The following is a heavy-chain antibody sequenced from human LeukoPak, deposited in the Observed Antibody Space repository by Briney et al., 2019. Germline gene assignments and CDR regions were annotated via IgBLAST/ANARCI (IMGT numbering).Heavy chain of an antibody. CDR3: AKDQDVYSGSQS. CDR1: GFTFSSYA. V-gene: IGHV3-30-3*01. D-gene: IGHD1-26*01. J-gene: IGHJ4*02. CDR2: ISYDGSNK. Sequence: QTGGSLRLSCAASGFTFSSYAMHWVRQAPGKGLEWVAVISYDGSNKYYADSVKGRFTISRDNSKNTLYLQMNSLRVEDTAIYYCAKDQDVYSGSQSWGQGTLVTVSS.